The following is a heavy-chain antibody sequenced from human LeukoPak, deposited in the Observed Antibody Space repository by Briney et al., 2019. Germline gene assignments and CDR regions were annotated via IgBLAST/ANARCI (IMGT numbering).Heavy chain of an antibody. Sequence: PGGSLRLSCAASGSTFSSYSMNWVRQAPGKGLEWVSSISSSSSYIYYADSVKGRFTISRDNAKNSLYLQMNSLRAEDTAVYYCARDVLRFGDDRAFDYWGQGTLVTVSS. CDR2: ISSSSSYI. J-gene: IGHJ4*02. CDR1: GSTFSSYS. D-gene: IGHD3-10*01. V-gene: IGHV3-21*01. CDR3: ARDVLRFGDDRAFDY.